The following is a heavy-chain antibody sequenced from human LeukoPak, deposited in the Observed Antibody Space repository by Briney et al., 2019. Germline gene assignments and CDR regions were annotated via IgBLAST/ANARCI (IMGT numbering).Heavy chain of an antibody. CDR1: GGSISSFY. Sequence: PSEPLSLTCTVSGGSISSFYSSWLRQPPGKGLEWIGYTGSTSYNPSLKSRVTMSVDTSKNQFSLKLSSVTAADTAIYYCATQASGFNIGLFDYWGQGTLVTVSS. V-gene: IGHV4-4*09. CDR3: ATQASGFNIGLFDY. D-gene: IGHD2/OR15-2a*01. CDR2: YTGST. J-gene: IGHJ4*02.